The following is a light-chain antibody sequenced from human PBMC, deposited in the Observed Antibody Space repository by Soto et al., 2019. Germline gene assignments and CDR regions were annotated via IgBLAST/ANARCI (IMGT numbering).Light chain of an antibody. V-gene: IGLV1-44*01. Sequence: QSVLTQPPSASGTPGQRVTISCSGSSSNIGSNTVNWYQQLPGTAPKLLIYSNNQRPSGVPDRFFGSKSGTSASLAISVLQSEDEADYYCAAWDDSLNGYVFGTGTKLTVL. CDR2: SNN. J-gene: IGLJ1*01. CDR3: AAWDDSLNGYV. CDR1: SSNIGSNT.